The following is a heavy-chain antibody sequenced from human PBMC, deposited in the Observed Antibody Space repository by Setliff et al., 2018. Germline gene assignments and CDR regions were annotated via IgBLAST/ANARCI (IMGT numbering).Heavy chain of an antibody. Sequence: SETLSLTCSVSGGSIRSGSDYWTWIRQPAGKGLEWIGHIYTSGSTTYNPSLKSRVTISVDTSKDQFSLKVISMTAADTAVYYCARGRNIAARLLDSWGQGTLVTVSS. CDR2: IYTSGST. J-gene: IGHJ4*02. D-gene: IGHD6-6*01. V-gene: IGHV4-61*09. CDR1: GGSIRSGSDY. CDR3: ARGRNIAARLLDS.